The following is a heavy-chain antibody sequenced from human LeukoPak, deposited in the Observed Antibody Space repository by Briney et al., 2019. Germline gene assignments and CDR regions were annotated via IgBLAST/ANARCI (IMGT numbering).Heavy chain of an antibody. CDR2: INPNSGGT. D-gene: IGHD6-6*01. CDR1: GYTFTGYY. J-gene: IGHJ4*02. V-gene: IGHV1-2*06. CDR3: ARDQDRIAARRDLAGY. Sequence: GASVKVSCKASGYTFTGYYMHWVRQAPGQGLEWMGRINPNSGGTNYAQKFQGRVTMTRDTSISTAYMELRSLRSDDTAVYYCARDQDRIAARRDLAGYWGQGTLVTVSS.